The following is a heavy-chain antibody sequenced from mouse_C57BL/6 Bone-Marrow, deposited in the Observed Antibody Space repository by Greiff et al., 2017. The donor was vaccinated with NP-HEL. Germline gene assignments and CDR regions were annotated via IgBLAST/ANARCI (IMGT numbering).Heavy chain of an antibody. V-gene: IGHV1-18*01. CDR1: GYTFTDYN. Sequence: EVKVVESGPELVKPGASVKIPCKASGYTFTDYNMDWVKQSHGKSLEWIGDINPNNGGTIYNQKFKGKATLTVDKSSSTAYMELRSLTSEDTAVYYCAILAWFAYWGQGTLVTVSA. CDR2: INPNNGGT. CDR3: AILAWFAY. J-gene: IGHJ3*01.